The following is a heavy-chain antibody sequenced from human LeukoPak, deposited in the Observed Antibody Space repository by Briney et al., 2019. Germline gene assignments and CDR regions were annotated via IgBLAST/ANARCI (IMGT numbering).Heavy chain of an antibody. D-gene: IGHD4-17*01. V-gene: IGHV4-59*01. CDR2: IYYSGRT. CDR1: GGSISSDY. Sequence: NSSETLSLTCKASGGSISSDYWTWIRQSPGKGLEWIGYIYYSGRTNYNPSLKSRVTISVDTSKRQFSLKLRSVTVADTAVYYCASGYGDYSLWGQGTLVTVSS. CDR3: ASGYGDYSL. J-gene: IGHJ4*02.